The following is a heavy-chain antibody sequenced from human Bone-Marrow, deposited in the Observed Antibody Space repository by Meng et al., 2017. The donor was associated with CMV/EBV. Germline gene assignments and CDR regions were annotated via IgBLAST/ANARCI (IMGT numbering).Heavy chain of an antibody. J-gene: IGHJ6*02. CDR1: GFTFSTYA. CDR2: IWYDGSNK. V-gene: IGHV3-33*08. Sequence: GGTLRLSCTASGFTFSTYAMIWVRQAPGKGLEWVALIWYDGSNKYYADSVKGRFSISRDNSRNTLYLQMNSLRVEETAVYYCATSGGQLVENYYYYGMDVWGQGTTVTVSS. D-gene: IGHD6-13*01. CDR3: ATSGGQLVENYYYYGMDV.